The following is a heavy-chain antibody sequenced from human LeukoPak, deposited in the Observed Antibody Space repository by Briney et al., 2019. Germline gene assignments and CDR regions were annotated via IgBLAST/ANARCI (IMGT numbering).Heavy chain of an antibody. D-gene: IGHD3-9*01. V-gene: IGHV4-61*02. CDR2: TDTSGTF. Sequence: SETLSLTCTVSGDSISSGNYYWTWIRQPAGKGLEWIGRTDTSGTFKYKSSLKSRVTISADTSKNEFSLKLSSVTAADTAVYYCASGPFDLRYYYYYMDVWGKGTTVTVSS. J-gene: IGHJ6*03. CDR1: GDSISSGNYY. CDR3: ASGPFDLRYYYYYMDV.